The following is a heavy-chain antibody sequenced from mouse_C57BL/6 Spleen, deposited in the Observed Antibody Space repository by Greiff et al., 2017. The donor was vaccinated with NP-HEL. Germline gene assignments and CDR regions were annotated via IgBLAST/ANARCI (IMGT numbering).Heavy chain of an antibody. CDR2: IDPANGNT. CDR1: GFNIKNTY. Sequence: DVKLQESVAELVRPGASVKLSCTASGFNIKNTYMHWVKQRPEQGLEWIGRIDPANGNTTYAPKFQGKATITADTSSNTAYLQLSSPTSEDTAIYYCARRTAYDYDDEGYFDYWGQGTTLTVSS. D-gene: IGHD2-4*01. CDR3: ARRTAYDYDDEGYFDY. J-gene: IGHJ2*01. V-gene: IGHV14-3*01.